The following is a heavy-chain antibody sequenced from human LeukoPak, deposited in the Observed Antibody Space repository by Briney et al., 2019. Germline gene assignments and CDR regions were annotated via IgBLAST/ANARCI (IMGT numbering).Heavy chain of an antibody. CDR2: INPSGGST. Sequence: ASVKVSCKASGYTFTSYYMHWVRQAPGQGLEWMGIINPSGGSTSYAERFQGRVTMTRDTSTSTVYMELSSLRSEDTAVYYCARGGVIRPLWYWGQGTLVTVSS. CDR3: ARGGVIRPLWY. CDR1: GYTFTSYY. D-gene: IGHD3-10*01. J-gene: IGHJ4*02. V-gene: IGHV1-46*01.